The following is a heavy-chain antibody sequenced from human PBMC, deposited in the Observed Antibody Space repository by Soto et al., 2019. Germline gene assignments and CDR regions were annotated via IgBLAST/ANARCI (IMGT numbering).Heavy chain of an antibody. CDR1: GGSISSSSYY. CDR3: AGPNPAKIIAAGH. Sequence: QLQLQESGPGLVKPSETLSLTCTVSGGSISSSSYYWGWIRQPPGKGLEWIGSIYYSGSTYYNPSLKSRVIISVDTSKNQFSLKLSSVTAADTAVYYCAGPNPAKIIAAGHWGQGTLVTVS. CDR2: IYYSGST. J-gene: IGHJ4*02. D-gene: IGHD6-6*01. V-gene: IGHV4-39*01.